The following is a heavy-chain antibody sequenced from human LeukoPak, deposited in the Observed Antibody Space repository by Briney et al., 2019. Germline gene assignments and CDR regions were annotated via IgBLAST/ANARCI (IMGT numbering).Heavy chain of an antibody. CDR2: IYTSGST. J-gene: IGHJ6*02. D-gene: IGHD2-15*01. CDR1: GGSISSYY. Sequence: SETLSLTCTVSGGSISSYYWSWIRQPAGKGLEWIGRIYTSGSTNYNPSLKSRVTMSVDTSKNQFSLKLSSVTAADTAVYYCARVGGPYCSGGSCVVSYGMDVWAKGPRSPSP. CDR3: ARVGGPYCSGGSCVVSYGMDV. V-gene: IGHV4-4*07.